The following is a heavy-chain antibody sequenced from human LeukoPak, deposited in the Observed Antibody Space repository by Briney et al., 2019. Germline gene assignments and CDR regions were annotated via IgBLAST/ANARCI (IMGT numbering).Heavy chain of an antibody. J-gene: IGHJ4*02. D-gene: IGHD1-1*01. Sequence: PGGLLRLSCAASGFTFSIYAMHWVRQAPGKGLEWVTVISYDGNNKFYTDSVKGRFTISRDNSKNTLYLQMNSLRAEDTATYYCATGRTGGSRDNFGYWGQGTLVTVSP. CDR2: ISYDGNNK. V-gene: IGHV3-30*04. CDR3: ATGRTGGSRDNFGY. CDR1: GFTFSIYA.